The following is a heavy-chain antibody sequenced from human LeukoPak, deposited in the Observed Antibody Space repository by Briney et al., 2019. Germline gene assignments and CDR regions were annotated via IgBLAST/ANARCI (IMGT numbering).Heavy chain of an antibody. CDR2: IYSGGST. J-gene: IGHJ6*02. CDR3: AKDNSLIYYYYGMDV. D-gene: IGHD2-8*01. V-gene: IGHV3-66*01. CDR1: GFTVSSNY. Sequence: PGGSLRLSCAASGFTVSSNYMSWVRQAPGKGLEWVSVIYSGGSTYYADSVKGRFTISRDNSKNTLYLQMNSLRAEDTAVYYCAKDNSLIYYYYGMDVWGQGTTVTVSS.